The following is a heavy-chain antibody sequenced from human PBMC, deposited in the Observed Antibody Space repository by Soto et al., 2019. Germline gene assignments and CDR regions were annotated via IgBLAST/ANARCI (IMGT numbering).Heavy chain of an antibody. J-gene: IGHJ6*02. CDR3: AREGPAPYYYYGMDV. CDR1: GYSFTTYG. CDR2: ISGYNGNT. V-gene: IGHV1-18*01. Sequence: QVQLVQSGGEVKKPGASVKVSCKTSGYSFTTYGISWVRQAPGQGLEWMGSISGYNGNTNYAQKFQGIVTMTTDTSTSTAYMELRSLRSDDTAVYYCAREGPAPYYYYGMDVWGQGSTVAVSS.